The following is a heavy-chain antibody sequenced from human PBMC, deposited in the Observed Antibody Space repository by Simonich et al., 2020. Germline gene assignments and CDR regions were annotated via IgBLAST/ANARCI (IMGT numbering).Heavy chain of an antibody. V-gene: IGHV3-23*01. Sequence: GGGLVQPGGSLRLSCAASGFTFSSYAMSWVRQAPGKGLGWVSAISGIGGSTYYADSVNGRFTISRDNSKNTMYLQMNSLRAEDTAVEYCAKDLGERITMIVVVIDAFDIWGQGTMVTVSS. CDR3: AKDLGERITMIVVVIDAFDI. D-gene: IGHD3-22*01. CDR2: ISGIGGST. CDR1: GFTFSSYA. J-gene: IGHJ3*02.